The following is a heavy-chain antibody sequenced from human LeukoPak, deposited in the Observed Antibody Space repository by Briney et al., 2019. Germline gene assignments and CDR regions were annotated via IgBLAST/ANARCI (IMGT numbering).Heavy chain of an antibody. V-gene: IGHV3-43D*03. CDR1: GFTFDDYA. D-gene: IGHD4-23*01. CDR3: AKSLQNGGNFYYYYYGMDV. Sequence: PGGSLRLSCAASGFTFDDYAMHWVRQAPGKGLEWVSLISWDGGSTYYADSVKGRFTISRDNSKNSLYLQMNSLRAEDTALYYCAKSLQNGGNFYYYYYGMDVWGQGTTVTVS. J-gene: IGHJ6*02. CDR2: ISWDGGST.